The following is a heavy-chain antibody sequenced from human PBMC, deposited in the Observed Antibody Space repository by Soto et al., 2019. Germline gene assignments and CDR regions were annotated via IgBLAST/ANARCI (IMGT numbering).Heavy chain of an antibody. J-gene: IGHJ3*02. V-gene: IGHV3-23*01. CDR1: GLTFSSYA. CDR2: ISGSGGST. Sequence: GGSLRLSCAASGLTFSSYAMSWVRQAPGKGLEWVSAISGSGGSTYYADSVKGRFTISRDNSKNTLYLQMNSLRAEDTAVYYCAAHVLRFLEWSPGYAYDIWGEGTMVTVSS. D-gene: IGHD3-3*01. CDR3: AAHVLRFLEWSPGYAYDI.